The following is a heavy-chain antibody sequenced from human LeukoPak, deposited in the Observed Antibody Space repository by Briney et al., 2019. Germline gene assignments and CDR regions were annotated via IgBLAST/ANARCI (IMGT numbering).Heavy chain of an antibody. V-gene: IGHV3-23*01. CDR3: ANLPYGDLPEGDAFDI. D-gene: IGHD4-17*01. CDR2: ISGSGGST. J-gene: IGHJ3*02. CDR1: GFTFSSYA. Sequence: GGSLRLSCAASGFTFSSYAMSWVRQAPGKGLEWVSAISGSGGSTYSADSVKGRFTISRDNSKNTLYLQMNSLRVEDTAVYYCANLPYGDLPEGDAFDIWGQGTMVTVSS.